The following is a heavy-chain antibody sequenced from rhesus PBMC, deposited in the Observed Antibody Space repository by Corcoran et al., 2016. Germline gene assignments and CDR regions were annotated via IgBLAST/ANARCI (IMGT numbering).Heavy chain of an antibody. CDR2: VDPKDGEE. CDR3: ATGGG. CDR1: VYTFTDFY. V-gene: IGHV1-111*02. J-gene: IGHJ4*01. Sequence: EVQLVQSGTGVKKPGASVKIYCKASVYTFTDFYLPWVRQAPGKGRVCMVRVDPKDGEEIHPQKFQDAVTIPAATSTDTADMELSSLGSGDTAGYYCATGGGWGQGVLVTVSS.